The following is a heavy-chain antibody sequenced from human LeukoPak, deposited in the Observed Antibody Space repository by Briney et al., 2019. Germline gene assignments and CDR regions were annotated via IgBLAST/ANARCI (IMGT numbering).Heavy chain of an antibody. J-gene: IGHJ4*02. CDR3: ARGRKRWLHGDY. CDR2: IIPIFGTA. D-gene: IGHD5-24*01. CDR1: GYIFTSYV. V-gene: IGHV1-69*13. Sequence: ASVKVSCKASGYIFTSYVINWVRQAPGQGLEWMGGIIPIFGTANYAQKFQGRVTITADESTSTAYMELSSLRSEDTAVYYCARGRKRWLHGDYWGQGTLVTVSS.